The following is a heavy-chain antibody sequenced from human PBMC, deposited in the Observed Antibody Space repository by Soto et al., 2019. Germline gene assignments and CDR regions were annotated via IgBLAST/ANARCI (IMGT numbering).Heavy chain of an antibody. Sequence: HPVGSLRLSCAASEFTFGSYAMSWVRQAPGKGLEWVADISGDGGTTHYADSVKGRFTISRNNFKNILYLEMSSLRADDTAVYYCARDPDRVGLFYYYGMDVWGQGTTVTVSS. CDR1: EFTFGSYA. J-gene: IGHJ6*02. CDR3: ARDPDRVGLFYYYGMDV. CDR2: ISGDGGTT. D-gene: IGHD3-10*01. V-gene: IGHV3-23*01.